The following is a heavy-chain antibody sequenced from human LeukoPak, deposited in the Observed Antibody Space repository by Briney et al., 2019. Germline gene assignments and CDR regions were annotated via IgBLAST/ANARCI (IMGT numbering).Heavy chain of an antibody. V-gene: IGHV3-64*05. CDR2: ISTNGGTT. D-gene: IGHD5-12*01. CDR3: VKDMVGYSGSLGY. CDR1: GXTFSSYA. Sequence: GGSLRLSCSASGXTFSSYAMHWVRQAPGKGLEYVSAISTNGGTTYYADSVKGRFTISRDNSKNTLYFQMSSLRPEDTAVYCCVKDMVGYSGSLGYWGQGTLVTVSS. J-gene: IGHJ4*02.